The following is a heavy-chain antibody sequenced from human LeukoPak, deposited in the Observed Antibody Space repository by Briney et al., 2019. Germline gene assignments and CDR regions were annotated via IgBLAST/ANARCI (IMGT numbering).Heavy chain of an antibody. CDR1: GFTFSSHG. CDR3: ARDGSGSGDY. J-gene: IGHJ4*02. Sequence: GRSLRLSCAASGFTFSSHGMYWVRQAPGKGLEWVALIWYDGSKKNYADSVKGRFTISRDNAKNSLYLQMNSLILEDTAVYYCARDGSGSGDYWGQGTLVTVSS. CDR2: IWYDGSKK. D-gene: IGHD2-15*01. V-gene: IGHV3-33*01.